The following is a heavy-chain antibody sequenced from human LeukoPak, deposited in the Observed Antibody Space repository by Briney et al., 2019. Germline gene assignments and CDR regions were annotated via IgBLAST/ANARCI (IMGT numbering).Heavy chain of an antibody. J-gene: IGHJ6*02. CDR3: AKSLPRYYYYGMDV. V-gene: IGHV3-23*01. CDR2: ISGSGGST. Sequence: PGGSLRLSCATSGFTFSSYAMSWVRQAPGKGLEWVSAISGSGGSTYYADSVKGRFTISRDNSKNTLYLQMNSLRAEDTAVYYCAKSLPRYYYYGMDVWGQGTTVTVSS. CDR1: GFTFSSYA.